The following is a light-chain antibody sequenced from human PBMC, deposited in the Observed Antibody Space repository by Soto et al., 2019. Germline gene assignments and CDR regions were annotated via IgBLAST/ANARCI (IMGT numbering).Light chain of an antibody. Sequence: QSVLTQPPSGSAAPGHRVTISCAGISSNIGGNSVSFYQQLPGTAPKLLIYDDDKGPSGIPDRFSGSKSATSATLGIPGFQTGDEADYYCGSWDSRLRAYVFGTGTKVTVL. CDR2: DDD. V-gene: IGLV1-51*01. J-gene: IGLJ1*01. CDR1: SSNIGGNS. CDR3: GSWDSRLRAYV.